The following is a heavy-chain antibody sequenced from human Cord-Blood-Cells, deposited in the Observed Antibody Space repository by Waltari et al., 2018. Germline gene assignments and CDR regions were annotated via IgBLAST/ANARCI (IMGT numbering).Heavy chain of an antibody. D-gene: IGHD2-15*01. V-gene: IGHV4-39*01. Sequence: QLQLQESGPGLVKPSETLSLTCTVSGGSISSSSYYWGWIRQPPGKGLEWIGSIYYSGNTYYNPSLKSRVTISVDTSKNQFSLKLSSVTAAYTAVYYCARATISGSYFDYWGQGTLVTVSS. CDR2: IYYSGNT. CDR1: GGSISSSSYY. CDR3: ARATISGSYFDY. J-gene: IGHJ4*02.